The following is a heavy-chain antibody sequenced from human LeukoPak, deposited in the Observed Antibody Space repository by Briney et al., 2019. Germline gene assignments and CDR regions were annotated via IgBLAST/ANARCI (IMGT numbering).Heavy chain of an antibody. CDR2: IYTSGST. V-gene: IGHV4-61*02. CDR3: ARGGYSYGDDY. Sequence: SQTLSLTCTVSGGSNSSGSYYWSWIRQPAGMGLEWIGRIYTSGSTNYNPSLKSRVTISVDTSKNQFSLKLSSVTAADTAVYYCARGGYSYGDDYWGQGTLVTVSS. CDR1: GGSNSSGSYY. D-gene: IGHD5-18*01. J-gene: IGHJ4*02.